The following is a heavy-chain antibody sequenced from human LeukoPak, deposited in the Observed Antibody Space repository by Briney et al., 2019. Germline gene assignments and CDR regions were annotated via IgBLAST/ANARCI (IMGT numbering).Heavy chain of an antibody. CDR1: GYTFTSYY. V-gene: IGHV1-46*01. D-gene: IGHD6-13*01. J-gene: IGHJ6*03. Sequence: GASVKVSCKASGYTFTSYYMHWVRQAPGQGLEWMGIINPSGGSTSYAQKFQGRVTITADESTSTAYMELSSLRSEDTAVYYCAGPTYSSSWYERSDYYYYYMDVWGKGTTVTVSS. CDR2: INPSGGST. CDR3: AGPTYSSSWYERSDYYYYYMDV.